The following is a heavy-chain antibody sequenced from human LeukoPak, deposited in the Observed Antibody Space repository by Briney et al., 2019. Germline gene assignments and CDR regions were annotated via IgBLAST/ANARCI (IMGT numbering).Heavy chain of an antibody. J-gene: IGHJ4*02. V-gene: IGHV3-74*01. Sequence: PGGSLRLSCAASGFTFSSYWMHWVRQAPGKGLVWVSRISSDGSSTSYADSVKGRFTISRDNAKNTLYLQMNSLRAEDTAVYYCARVISLYYLDYWGQGTLVTVSS. CDR3: ARVISLYYLDY. CDR2: ISSDGSST. D-gene: IGHD3-16*02. CDR1: GFTFSSYW.